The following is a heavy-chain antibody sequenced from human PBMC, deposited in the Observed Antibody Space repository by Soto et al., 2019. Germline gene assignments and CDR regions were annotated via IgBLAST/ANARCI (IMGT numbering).Heavy chain of an antibody. J-gene: IGHJ4*02. CDR3: VRDYDSSGYNSDY. CDR1: GFTFSSYW. V-gene: IGHV3-74*01. Sequence: GGSLRLSCAASGFTFSSYWMHWVRQVPGKGLVWVSRINSEGTGTIYADSVKGRFTISRDNAKNTLYLQMNSLRAEDTAVYYCVRDYDSSGYNSDYWGQGTPVTVS. D-gene: IGHD3-22*01. CDR2: INSEGTGT.